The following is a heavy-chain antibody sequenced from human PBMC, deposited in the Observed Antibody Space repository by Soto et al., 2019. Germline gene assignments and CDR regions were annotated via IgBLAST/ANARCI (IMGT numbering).Heavy chain of an antibody. CDR1: GYTFTSSG. V-gene: IGHV1-18*01. J-gene: IGHJ5*02. Sequence: ASVKVSCKASGYTFTSSGVSWVRQAPGQALEWMGWISAYQGITDYAHNLQGRVTITSDTSTSTAYMELRSLRSVDTAVYYCARGPGASRKWFDLWGQGTLVTVSS. D-gene: IGHD3-10*01. CDR2: ISAYQGIT. CDR3: ARGPGASRKWFDL.